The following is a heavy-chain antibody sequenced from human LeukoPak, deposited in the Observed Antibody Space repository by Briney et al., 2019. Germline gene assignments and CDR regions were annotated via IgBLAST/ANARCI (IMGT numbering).Heavy chain of an antibody. V-gene: IGHV3-48*03. CDR1: GFPLITNA. D-gene: IGHD3-10*01. Sequence: GGSLRLSCAGSGFPLITNAINWVRQAPGKGLEWVSYISSSGSTIYYADSVKGRFTISRDNAKNSLYLQMNSLRAEDTAVYYCARGARITMVRGVMGGYYGMDVWGKGTTVTVSS. J-gene: IGHJ6*04. CDR2: ISSSGSTI. CDR3: ARGARITMVRGVMGGYYGMDV.